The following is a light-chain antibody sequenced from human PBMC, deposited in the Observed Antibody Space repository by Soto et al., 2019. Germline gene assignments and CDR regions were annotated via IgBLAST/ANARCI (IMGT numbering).Light chain of an antibody. CDR1: ESVDIN. CDR3: QQYNNWPPIT. Sequence: EIVLTQSPATLSVSPGERVTLSCRASESVDINLAWYQQKPGQAPSLLIYGASTRATGIPARFSGSGSGTEFTLTISTLQSEDFAVYYCQQYNNWPPITFGQGTRLEIK. J-gene: IGKJ5*01. V-gene: IGKV3-15*01. CDR2: GAS.